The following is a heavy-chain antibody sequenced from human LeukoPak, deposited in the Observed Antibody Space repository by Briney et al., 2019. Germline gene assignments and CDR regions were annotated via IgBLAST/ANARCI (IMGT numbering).Heavy chain of an antibody. CDR1: GYTFTSYN. Sequence: VASVKVSCKASGYTFTSYNMQWVRQAPGQGLEWMGIIKPREGSTSYAQKFQGRVTMTRDTSTSTVYMELSSLTSEDTAVYYCARGYRADYYDSSGVPNWFDPWGQGTLVTVSS. V-gene: IGHV1-46*01. D-gene: IGHD3-22*01. J-gene: IGHJ5*02. CDR2: IKPREGST. CDR3: ARGYRADYYDSSGVPNWFDP.